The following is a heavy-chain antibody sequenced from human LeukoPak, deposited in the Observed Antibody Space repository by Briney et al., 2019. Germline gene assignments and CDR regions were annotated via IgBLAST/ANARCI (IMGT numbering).Heavy chain of an antibody. CDR3: ARLDCVHEGCYNY. CDR2: VSSDGTT. CDR1: GDSVTSSY. D-gene: IGHD2-15*01. V-gene: IGHV4-4*08. Sequence: PSEALSLTCSVSGDSVTSSYWNWIRQPPGKGLEWIGYVSSDGTTNYTPSLRSRLTMSVDTAKNDISLILTSVSAADTGVYYCARLDCVHEGCYNYWGRGTLVVVSS. J-gene: IGHJ4*02.